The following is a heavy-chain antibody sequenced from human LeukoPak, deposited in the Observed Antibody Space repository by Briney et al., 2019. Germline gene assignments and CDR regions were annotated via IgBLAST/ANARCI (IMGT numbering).Heavy chain of an antibody. CDR2: IWYDGSNK. CDR3: AGTVTNPYYFDY. J-gene: IGHJ4*02. D-gene: IGHD4-17*01. CDR1: GFTFSSYD. Sequence: GGSLRLSCAASGFTFSSYDMHWVRQAPGKGLEWVAVIWYDGSNKYCADSVKGRFTISRDNSKNTLYLQMNSLRAEDTAVYYCAGTVTNPYYFDYWGRGTLDPVSS. V-gene: IGHV3-33*01.